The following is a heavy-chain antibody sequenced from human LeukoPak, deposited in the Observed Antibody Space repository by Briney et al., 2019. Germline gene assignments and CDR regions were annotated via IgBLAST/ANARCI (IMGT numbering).Heavy chain of an antibody. CDR3: ARKTADNSGGLDY. D-gene: IGHD6-19*01. Sequence: ASVKVSCKASGYTFTGYYMHWVRQAPGQGLEWMGRINPSSGGTNYAQKFQGRVTMTRDTSISTAYMELLRLRSDDTAVYYCARKTADNSGGLDYWGQGTLVTVSS. V-gene: IGHV1-2*06. CDR2: INPSSGGT. CDR1: GYTFTGYY. J-gene: IGHJ4*02.